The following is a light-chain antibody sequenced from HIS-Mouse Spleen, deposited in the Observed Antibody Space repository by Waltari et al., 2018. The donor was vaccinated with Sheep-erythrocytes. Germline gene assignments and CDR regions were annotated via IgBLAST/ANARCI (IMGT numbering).Light chain of an antibody. CDR3: QTWGTGIHVV. CDR2: LNSDGSH. J-gene: IGLJ2*01. CDR1: SGHSSYA. Sequence: QLVLTQSPSASASLGASVKLTCTLSSGHSSYAIAWHQTQPETGPRYLMKLNSDGSHSKGDGIPDRFSGSSSGAERYLTISSLQSEDEADYYCQTWGTGIHVVFGGGTKLTVL. V-gene: IGLV4-69*01.